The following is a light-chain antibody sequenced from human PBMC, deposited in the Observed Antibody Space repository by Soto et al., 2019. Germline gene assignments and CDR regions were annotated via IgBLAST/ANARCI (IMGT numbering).Light chain of an antibody. CDR2: DAY. CDR1: QTINSW. CDR3: QQYDSSLGT. Sequence: DIQMTQSPSILSASVGDRVTISCRASQTINSWLAWYQQKPGKAPRLLIYDAYSLESGVPSRFSGSGYVTEFTLTITGLQPDDFATYYCQQYDSSLGTFGQGTKVEVK. J-gene: IGKJ1*01. V-gene: IGKV1-5*01.